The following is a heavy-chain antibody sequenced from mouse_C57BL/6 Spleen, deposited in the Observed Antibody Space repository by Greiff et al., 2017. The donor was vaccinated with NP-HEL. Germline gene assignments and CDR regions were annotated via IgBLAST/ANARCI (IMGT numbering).Heavy chain of an antibody. D-gene: IGHD1-1*01. V-gene: IGHV1-64*01. CDR3: ARGTTVVPDWYFDV. J-gene: IGHJ1*03. CDR1: GYTFTSYW. CDR2: IHPNSGST. Sequence: QVQLQQPGAELVKPGASVKLSCKASGYTFTSYWMHWVKQRPGQGLEWIGMIHPNSGSTNYNEKFKSKATLTVDKSSSTAYMQLSSLTSEDSAVYYCARGTTVVPDWYFDVWGTGTTVTVSS.